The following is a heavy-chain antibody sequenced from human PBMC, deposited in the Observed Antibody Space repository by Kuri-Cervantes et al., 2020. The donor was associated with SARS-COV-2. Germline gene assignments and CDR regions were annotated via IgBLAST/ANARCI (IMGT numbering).Heavy chain of an antibody. CDR2: ISSSSSTI. CDR1: GFTFSSYS. V-gene: IGHV3-48*01. J-gene: IGHJ6*02. Sequence: CAASGFTFSSYSMNWVRQAPGKGLEWVSYISSSSSTIYYADSVKGRFTISRDNAKNSLYLQMNSLRAEDTAVYYCARGFPTVTTWLGYYYYGMDVWGQGTTVTVSS. CDR3: ARGFPTVTTWLGYYYYGMDV. D-gene: IGHD4-17*01.